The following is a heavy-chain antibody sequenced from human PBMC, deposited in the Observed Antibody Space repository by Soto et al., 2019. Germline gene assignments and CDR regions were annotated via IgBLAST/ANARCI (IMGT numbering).Heavy chain of an antibody. J-gene: IGHJ4*02. Sequence: PGGSLRLSCVASGFTLRTSGMHWVRQAPSKGLEWVAVISHDGSNQFYAESVKGRFTISRDNSKNMLYLQMNSLRADDSAVYFCAKDSSAAFDYSGQRTVVTVSS. CDR1: GFTLRTSG. V-gene: IGHV3-30*18. CDR2: ISHDGSNQ. D-gene: IGHD6-25*01. CDR3: AKDSSAAFDY.